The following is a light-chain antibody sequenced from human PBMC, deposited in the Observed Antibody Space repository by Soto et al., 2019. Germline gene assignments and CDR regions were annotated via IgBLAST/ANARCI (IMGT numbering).Light chain of an antibody. CDR3: CSYAGSYTGV. Sequence: QSVLTQPRSVSGSPGQSVTISCTGTSSDVGGYNYVSWYQQHPGKAPKLMFYDVSERPSGVPDRFSGSKSGNTASLIISGLQAEDEADYYCCSYAGSYTGVFGGGTKLTVL. J-gene: IGLJ3*02. CDR1: SSDVGGYNY. CDR2: DVS. V-gene: IGLV2-11*01.